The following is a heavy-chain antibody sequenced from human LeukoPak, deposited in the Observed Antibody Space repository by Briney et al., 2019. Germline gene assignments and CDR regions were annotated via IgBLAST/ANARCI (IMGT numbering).Heavy chain of an antibody. D-gene: IGHD2-8*01. Sequence: SETLSLTCTVSGGSISSSSYYWGWSRQPRGKGLEWSGSIYYSGSTYYNPSLKSRVTISVHTSKNQFSLKLSSVTAADTAVYYCASFGVLMVYAIPDFHYMDVWGKGTTVTVSS. J-gene: IGHJ6*03. CDR3: ASFGVLMVYAIPDFHYMDV. CDR2: IYYSGST. CDR1: GGSISSSSYY. V-gene: IGHV4-39*01.